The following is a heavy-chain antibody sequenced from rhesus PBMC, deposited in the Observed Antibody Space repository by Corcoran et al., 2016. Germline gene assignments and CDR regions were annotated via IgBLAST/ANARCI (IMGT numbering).Heavy chain of an antibody. J-gene: IGHJ2*01. CDR1: GYSTSSVYY. Sequence: QVQLQESGPGLVKPSETLSPTCAASGYSTSSVYYLGWIRQSPGKGLEWIGSIYGSGRSNYRNPSLKSRVTLSVDTSKNQFSLKLSSVTAADTAVYYCARVGSSWSEWDTVGTEWYFDLWGPGTPITISS. D-gene: IGHD5-42*01. CDR2: IYGSGRSN. CDR3: ARVGSSWSEWDTVGTEWYFDL. V-gene: IGHV4S14*01.